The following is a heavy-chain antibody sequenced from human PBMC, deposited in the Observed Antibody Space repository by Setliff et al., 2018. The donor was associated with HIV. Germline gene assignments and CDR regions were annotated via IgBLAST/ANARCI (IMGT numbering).Heavy chain of an antibody. J-gene: IGHJ4*02. Sequence: ASETLSLTCTVSGDSISTYYWSRIRQSPGKELEWIGYIYRDGTTNYNPSLKSRVTMSLDTSKTQFSLNLSSATAADTAVYYCAIYLRPPYYIDYWGQGMLVTVSS. CDR1: GDSISTYY. CDR2: IYRDGTT. V-gene: IGHV4-4*09. CDR3: AIYLRPPYYIDY. D-gene: IGHD3-10*02.